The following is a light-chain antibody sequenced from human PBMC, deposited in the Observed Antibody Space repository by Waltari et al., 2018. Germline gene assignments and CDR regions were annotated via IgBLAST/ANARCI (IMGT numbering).Light chain of an antibody. Sequence: QSALTQPASVSGSPGQSITISCTSDVGNYHLVSWYQQRPGTAPKLKIYGATKRPSGVSDRFSGSKSVNTASLTISGLQAEDEADYYCCKFTSSGTWVFGGGTKLTVL. J-gene: IGLJ2*01. CDR2: GAT. CDR3: CKFTSSGTWV. CDR1: SDVGNYHL. V-gene: IGLV2-23*01.